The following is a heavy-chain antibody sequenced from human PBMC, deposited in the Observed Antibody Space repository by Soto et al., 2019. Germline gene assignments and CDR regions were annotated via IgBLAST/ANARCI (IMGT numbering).Heavy chain of an antibody. V-gene: IGHV4-59*08. Sequence: SETLSLTCTVSGGSISSYYWSWIRQPPGKGLEWIGYIYYSGSTNYNPSLKSRVTISVDTSKNQFSLKLSSVTAADTAVYYCARLGVTTFSDYYYMDVWGKGTTVTVSS. CDR2: IYYSGST. CDR3: ARLGVTTFSDYYYMDV. CDR1: GGSISSYY. D-gene: IGHD4-17*01. J-gene: IGHJ6*03.